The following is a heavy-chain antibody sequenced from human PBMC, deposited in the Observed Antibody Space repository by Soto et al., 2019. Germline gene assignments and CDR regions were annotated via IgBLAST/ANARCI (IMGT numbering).Heavy chain of an antibody. V-gene: IGHV1-24*01. J-gene: IGHJ5*02. CDR2: FDPEDGET. Sequence: ASVKVSCKVSGYTLTELSMHWVRQAPGKGLEWMGGFDPEDGETIYAQKFQGRVTMTEDTSTDTAYMELSSLRSEDTAVYYCATDGINYRFGNWFDPWGQGTLVTVSS. CDR3: ATDGINYRFGNWFDP. CDR1: GYTLTELS. D-gene: IGHD4-4*01.